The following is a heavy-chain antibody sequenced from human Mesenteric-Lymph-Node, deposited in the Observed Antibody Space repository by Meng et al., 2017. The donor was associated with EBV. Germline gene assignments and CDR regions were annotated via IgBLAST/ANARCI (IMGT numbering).Heavy chain of an antibody. CDR2: MFYTGST. Sequence: QVELRGSGPGLVNPSETLSLTCTVSGGSVSSGSFYWGWIRQAPGKGLEWIGYMFYTGSTEYNPSLKSRVTMSVDTSKNQFSLKLSSVTAADTAVYYCARDRRAYGLITGKGIDVWGQGTMVTVSS. CDR1: GGSVSSGSFY. D-gene: IGHD3-22*01. CDR3: ARDRRAYGLITGKGIDV. V-gene: IGHV4-61*01. J-gene: IGHJ6*02.